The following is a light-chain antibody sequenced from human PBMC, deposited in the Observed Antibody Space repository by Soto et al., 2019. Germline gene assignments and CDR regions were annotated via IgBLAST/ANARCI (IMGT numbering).Light chain of an antibody. CDR2: DAS. V-gene: IGKV1-5*01. Sequence: DIQMTQSPSTLSASVGDRVTITCRASQSISSWLAWYQQKPGKAPKLLIYDASSLESGVPSRFSGSGSGTEFTFTFSSLQPDDFATYYCKQYNSYWTFGKGTKV. CDR3: KQYNSYWT. J-gene: IGKJ1*01. CDR1: QSISSW.